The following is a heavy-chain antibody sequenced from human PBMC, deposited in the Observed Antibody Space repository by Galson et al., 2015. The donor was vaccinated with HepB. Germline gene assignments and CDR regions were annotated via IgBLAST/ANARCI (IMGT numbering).Heavy chain of an antibody. CDR3: ASSNLGTNDAFDI. CDR2: INAGNGNT. Sequence: SVKVSCKASGYTFTSYYMHWVRQAPGQRLEWMGWINAGNGNTKYSQKFQGRVTITRDTSASTAYMELSSLRSEDTAVYYCASSNLGTNDAFDIWGQGTMVTVSS. J-gene: IGHJ3*02. CDR1: GYTFTSYY. V-gene: IGHV1-3*01. D-gene: IGHD2-8*01.